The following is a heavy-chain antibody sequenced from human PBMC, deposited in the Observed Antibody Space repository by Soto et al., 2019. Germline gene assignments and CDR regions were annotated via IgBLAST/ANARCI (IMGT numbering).Heavy chain of an antibody. Sequence: SGPTLVNPTQTLTLTCTFSGFSLSTGGVGVGWIRQPPGKALEWLALIYWDDDKRYSPSLRSRLTVTKDTSKNQVVLTMTNMDPVDTATYYCAHSRCGGDCLQAYSSHYYYGMDVWGQGTTVTVSS. J-gene: IGHJ6*02. D-gene: IGHD2-21*02. V-gene: IGHV2-5*02. CDR3: AHSRCGGDCLQAYSSHYYYGMDV. CDR2: IYWDDDK. CDR1: GFSLSTGGVG.